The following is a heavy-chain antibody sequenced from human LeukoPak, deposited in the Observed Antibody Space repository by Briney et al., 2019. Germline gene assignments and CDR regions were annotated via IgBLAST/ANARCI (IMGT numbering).Heavy chain of an antibody. CDR3: AKDSGIWGSSGIHYYYYYGMDV. J-gene: IGHJ6*02. CDR1: VFTFDDYA. V-gene: IGHV3-9*01. Sequence: PGRSLRLSCAASVFTFDDYAMHWVRQAPGEGREWVSGICWNSGSIGYADSVKGRFTISRDNSKNSLYLQMNSLRTEDTALYYCAKDSGIWGSSGIHYYYYYGMDVWGQGTTVTVSS. D-gene: IGHD6-6*01. CDR2: ICWNSGSI.